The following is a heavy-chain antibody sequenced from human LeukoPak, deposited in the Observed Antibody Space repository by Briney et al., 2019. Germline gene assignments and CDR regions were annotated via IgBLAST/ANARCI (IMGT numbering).Heavy chain of an antibody. J-gene: IGHJ3*02. CDR1: GFTFSNAW. CDR3: TGYSGSYPDDAFDI. D-gene: IGHD1-26*01. V-gene: IGHV3-15*01. CDR2: IKSKTDGGTT. Sequence: GGSLRLSCAASGFTFSNAWMSWVRQAPGKGLEWVGRIKSKTDGGTTDYAAPVKGRFTISRDDSKNTLYLQMNSLKTEDTAVYYCTGYSGSYPDDAFDIWGQGTMVTVSS.